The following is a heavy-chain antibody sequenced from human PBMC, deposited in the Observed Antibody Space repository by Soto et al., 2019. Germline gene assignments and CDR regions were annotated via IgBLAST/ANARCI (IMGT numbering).Heavy chain of an antibody. V-gene: IGHV3-13*01. J-gene: IGHJ5*02. CDR1: GFTFSSYD. CDR3: ARGYYYDSSGYYADSWFDP. CDR2: IGTAGDT. D-gene: IGHD3-22*01. Sequence: VQLVESGGGVVQPGRSLRLSCAASGFTFSSYDMHWVRQATGKCLEWVSAIGTAGDTYYPGSVKGRFTISRENAKNSLYLQTNSLRAGDTAVYYCARGYYYDSSGYYADSWFDPRGQGTLVRVSS.